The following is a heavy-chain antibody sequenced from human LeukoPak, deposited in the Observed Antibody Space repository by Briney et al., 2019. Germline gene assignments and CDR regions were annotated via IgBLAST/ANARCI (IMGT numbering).Heavy chain of an antibody. CDR3: ARGEN. Sequence: SETLSLTCTVSGGSISSYYWSWVRQPPGKGLEWIGYIYYSGSTNYNPSLKSRVTISVDTSKNQFSLKLSSVTAADTAVYYCARGENWGQGTLVTVSS. J-gene: IGHJ4*02. CDR2: IYYSGST. V-gene: IGHV4-59*01. CDR1: GGSISSYY.